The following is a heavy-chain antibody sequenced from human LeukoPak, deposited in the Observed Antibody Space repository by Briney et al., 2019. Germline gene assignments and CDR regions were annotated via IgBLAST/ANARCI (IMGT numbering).Heavy chain of an antibody. CDR1: GFTFSSYA. CDR3: AKEEENAPYYDILTGYYGD. J-gene: IGHJ4*02. V-gene: IGHV3-23*01. CDR2: ISGSGGST. D-gene: IGHD3-9*01. Sequence: GGSLRLSCAASGFTFSSYAMSWVRQAPGKGLEWVSAISGSGGSTYYADSVKGRFTISRDNSKNTLYLQMNSLRAEDTAAYYCAKEEENAPYYDILTGYYGDWGQETRVTVSS.